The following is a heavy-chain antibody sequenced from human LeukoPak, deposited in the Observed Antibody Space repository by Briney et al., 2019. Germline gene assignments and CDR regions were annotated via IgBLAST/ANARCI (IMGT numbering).Heavy chain of an antibody. D-gene: IGHD3-22*01. Sequence: ASVKVSCKASASKFTNYFLHWVRQAPGQGLEWLGIINPSGGSTSYAQKFQGRLTMTRDTSSSTVYMELSSLRSEDTAMYYCARDLKSSASLEDWGQGTLVTVSS. CDR3: ARDLKSSASLED. CDR2: INPSGGST. CDR1: ASKFTNYF. V-gene: IGHV1-46*01. J-gene: IGHJ4*02.